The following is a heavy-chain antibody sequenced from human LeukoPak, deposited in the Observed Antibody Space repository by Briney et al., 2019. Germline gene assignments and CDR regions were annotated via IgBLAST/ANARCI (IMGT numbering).Heavy chain of an antibody. CDR2: INPNSGGT. V-gene: IGHV1-2*02. Sequence: ASVKVSCKASGYTFTGYYMHWVRQAPGQGLEWMGWINPNSGGTNYAQKFRGRVTMTRDTSISTAYMELSRLRSDDTAVYYCAVTGIAVAATDYWGQGTLVTVSS. D-gene: IGHD6-19*01. CDR3: AVTGIAVAATDY. CDR1: GYTFTGYY. J-gene: IGHJ4*02.